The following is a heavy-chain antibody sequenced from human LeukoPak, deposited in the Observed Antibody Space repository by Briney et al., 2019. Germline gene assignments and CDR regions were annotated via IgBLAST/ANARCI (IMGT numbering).Heavy chain of an antibody. CDR1: GFTFSNAW. CDR2: IKSKTDGGTT. Sequence: PGGSLRLSCAASGFTFSNAWMSWVRQAPGKGLEWVGRIKSKTDGGTTDYAAPVKGRFTISRDDSKNTLYLQMNSLKTEDTAVYYCTTSDDYDDSFDYWGQGTLVTVSS. J-gene: IGHJ4*02. CDR3: TTSDDYDDSFDY. D-gene: IGHD4-17*01. V-gene: IGHV3-15*01.